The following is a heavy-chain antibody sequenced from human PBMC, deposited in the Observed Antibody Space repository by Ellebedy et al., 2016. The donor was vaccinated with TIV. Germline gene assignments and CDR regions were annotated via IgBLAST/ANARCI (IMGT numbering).Heavy chain of an antibody. J-gene: IGHJ6*03. Sequence: SETLSLTXAVYGGSFSGYYWSWIRQPPGKGLEWIGEINHSGSTNYNPSLKSRVTISVDTSKNQFSLKLSSVTAADTAVYYCARGGGGSSRGLDYYYYYMDVWGKGTTVTVSS. CDR3: ARGGGGSSRGLDYYYYYMDV. V-gene: IGHV4-34*01. CDR1: GGSFSGYY. D-gene: IGHD6-6*01. CDR2: INHSGST.